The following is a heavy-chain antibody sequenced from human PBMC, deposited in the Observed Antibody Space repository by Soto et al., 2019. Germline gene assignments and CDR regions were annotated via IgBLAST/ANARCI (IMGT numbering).Heavy chain of an antibody. CDR1: GFTFGTYW. J-gene: IGHJ4*02. Sequence: EVQLVESGGGLVQPGGSLRLSCEASGFTFGTYWMTWVRQPPGKGLECVADIKPDGSERYYVDSVKGRFASSRDNAKNSLYLNMNSLSAEDTAVYYCATDLNWEHYWGQGTLVTVSS. V-gene: IGHV3-7*04. CDR3: ATDLNWEHY. CDR2: IKPDGSER. D-gene: IGHD7-27*01.